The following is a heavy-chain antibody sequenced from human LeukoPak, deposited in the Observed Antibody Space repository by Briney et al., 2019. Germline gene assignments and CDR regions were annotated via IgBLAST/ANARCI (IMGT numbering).Heavy chain of an antibody. Sequence: GGSLRLSCAASGFTFSSYAMSWVPQAPGKGLEWVSAISGSGGSTYYADSVKGRFTISRDNSKNTLYLQMNSLRAEDTAVYYCATRREHYYDSGLDYWGQGTLVTVSS. J-gene: IGHJ4*02. D-gene: IGHD3-22*01. CDR3: ATRREHYYDSGLDY. CDR2: ISGSGGST. CDR1: GFTFSSYA. V-gene: IGHV3-23*01.